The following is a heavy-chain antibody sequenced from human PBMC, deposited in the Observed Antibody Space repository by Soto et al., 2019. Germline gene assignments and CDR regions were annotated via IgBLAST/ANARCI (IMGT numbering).Heavy chain of an antibody. J-gene: IGHJ4*02. D-gene: IGHD3-22*01. V-gene: IGHV1-18*01. CDR3: AKLYDSSGYYGGDTYCFDY. CDR1: GYTFTSYG. Sequence: ASVKVSCKASGYTFTSYGISWVRQAPGQGLEWMGWISAYNGNTNYAQKLQGRVTMTTDTSTSTAYMELRSLRSDDTAVYYCAKLYDSSGYYGGDTYCFDYWGQGTLVTVSS. CDR2: ISAYNGNT.